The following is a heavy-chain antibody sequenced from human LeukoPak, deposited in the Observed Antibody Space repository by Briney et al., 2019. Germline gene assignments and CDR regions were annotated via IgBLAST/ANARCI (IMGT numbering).Heavy chain of an antibody. J-gene: IGHJ4*02. CDR3: ARGIAAPVEDY. CDR2: INPNTGDT. CDR1: GYTFTGYF. Sequence: GASVKVSCKASGYTFTGYFIHWLRQAPGQGLEWMGWINPNTGDTNSAQKFQGRVTMTRDTSVSTVYMELNRLRSDDTAIYYCARGIAAPVEDYWGQGTLVTVSS. D-gene: IGHD6-13*01. V-gene: IGHV1-2*02.